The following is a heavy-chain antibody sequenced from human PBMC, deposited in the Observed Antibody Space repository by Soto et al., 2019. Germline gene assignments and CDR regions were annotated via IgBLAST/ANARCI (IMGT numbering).Heavy chain of an antibody. CDR1: GGSISSYY. CDR2: IYYSGST. V-gene: IGHV4-59*01. Sequence: PSETLSLTCTVSGGSISSYYWSWIRQPPGKGLEWIGYIYYSGSTNYNPSLKSRVTISVDTSKNQFSLKLSSVTAADTAVYYCARDRKGSGNNWFDPWGQGTLVTVSS. J-gene: IGHJ5*02. CDR3: ARDRKGSGNNWFDP. D-gene: IGHD3-10*01.